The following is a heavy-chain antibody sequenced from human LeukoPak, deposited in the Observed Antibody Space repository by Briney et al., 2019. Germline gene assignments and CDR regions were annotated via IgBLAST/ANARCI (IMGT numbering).Heavy chain of an antibody. CDR2: ISWNSGSI. V-gene: IGHV3-9*01. J-gene: IGHJ3*02. Sequence: PGRSLRLSCAASGFTFDDYAMHWVRQAPGKGLEWVSGISWNSGSIGYADSVKGRFTISRDNAKNSLYLQMNSLRAEDTALYYCARGDEPAAILGAFDIWGQGTMVTVSS. CDR3: ARGDEPAAILGAFDI. CDR1: GFTFDDYA. D-gene: IGHD2-2*02.